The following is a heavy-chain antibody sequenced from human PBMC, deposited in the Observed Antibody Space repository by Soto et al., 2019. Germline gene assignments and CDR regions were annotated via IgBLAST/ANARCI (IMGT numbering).Heavy chain of an antibody. CDR3: AREFLGGLDV. D-gene: IGHD7-27*01. CDR1: GFTFSSYT. CDR2: IPNDARYK. V-gene: IGHV3-30*04. Sequence: LRLSCAASGFTFSSYTMHWVRQAPGKGLKWVALIPNDARYKHYADSVKGRSTISRDNSKNTLYLQMNSLRAEDTSMYYCAREFLGGLDVWGQGTTVTVSS. J-gene: IGHJ6*02.